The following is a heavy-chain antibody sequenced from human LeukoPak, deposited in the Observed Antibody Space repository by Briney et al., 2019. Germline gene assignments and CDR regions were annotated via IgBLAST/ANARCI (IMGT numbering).Heavy chain of an antibody. Sequence: SSVKVSCKASGGTFSSYTISWVRQAPGQGLEWMGRIIPILGIANYAQKFQGRVTITADKSTSTACMELSSLRSEDTAVYYCARDNSSAAGDYWGQGTLVTVSS. D-gene: IGHD6-6*01. CDR2: IIPILGIA. CDR1: GGTFSSYT. J-gene: IGHJ4*02. V-gene: IGHV1-69*04. CDR3: ARDNSSAAGDY.